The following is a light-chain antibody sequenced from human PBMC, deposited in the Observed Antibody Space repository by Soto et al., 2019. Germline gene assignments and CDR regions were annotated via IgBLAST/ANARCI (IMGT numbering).Light chain of an antibody. J-gene: IGLJ2*01. CDR2: DVS. CDR3: CSYAGSYMV. CDR1: SSDVGGYNY. Sequence: QSALTQPRSVSGSPGQSVTISCTGTSSDVGGYNYVSWSQQHPGKAPKLMIYDVSKRPSGVPDRFSGSKSGNTASLTISGLQAEDEADYYCCSYAGSYMVFGGGTKVTVL. V-gene: IGLV2-11*01.